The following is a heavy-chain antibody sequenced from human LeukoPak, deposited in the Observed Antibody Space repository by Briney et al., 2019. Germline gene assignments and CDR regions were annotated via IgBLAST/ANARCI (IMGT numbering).Heavy chain of an antibody. Sequence: ASVKVSCKASGYTFTGYYMHWVRQAPGQGLEWMGWINPKNAGTNFAQRFQGRVTMTRDTSISTVYMELSRLRSDDTAVYYCARETNYYDSSGSSDYWGQGTLVTVSS. V-gene: IGHV1-2*02. J-gene: IGHJ4*02. CDR1: GYTFTGYY. CDR2: INPKNAGT. CDR3: ARETNYYDSSGSSDY. D-gene: IGHD3-22*01.